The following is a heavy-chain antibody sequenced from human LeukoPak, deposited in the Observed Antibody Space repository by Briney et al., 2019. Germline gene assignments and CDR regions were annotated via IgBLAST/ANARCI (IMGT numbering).Heavy chain of an antibody. Sequence: PSQTLSLTCTVSGGSISSGDYYWSWIRQPPEKGLEWIGYIYYSGSTYYNPSLKCRVTISVDTSKNQFSLKLSSVTAADTAVYYCARVYGGNRLDNWGQGALVTVSS. CDR1: GGSISSGDYY. CDR2: IYYSGST. D-gene: IGHD4-23*01. V-gene: IGHV4-30-4*01. CDR3: ARVYGGNRLDN. J-gene: IGHJ5*02.